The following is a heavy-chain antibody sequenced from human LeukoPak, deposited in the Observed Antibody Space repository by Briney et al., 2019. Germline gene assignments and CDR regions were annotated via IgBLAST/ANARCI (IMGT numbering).Heavy chain of an antibody. V-gene: IGHV1-46*01. J-gene: IGHJ4*02. D-gene: IGHD2-8*01. CDR3: AREAGMVYPFDY. CDR2: INPSGGST. CDR1: GYTFTSYY. Sequence: ASVKVSCKASGYTFTSYYMRWVRQAPGQGLEWMGIINPSGGSTSYAQKFQGRVTMTRDMSTSTVYMELSSLRSEDTAVYYCAREAGMVYPFDYWGQGTLVTVSS.